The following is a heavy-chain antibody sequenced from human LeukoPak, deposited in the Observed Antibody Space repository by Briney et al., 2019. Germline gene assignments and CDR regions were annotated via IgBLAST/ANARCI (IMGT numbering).Heavy chain of an antibody. Sequence: GASVKVSCKTSGYSFTSYNLHWGRQAPGQRLEWRGIIKPSGTDTNYAQKFQGRVIMTTDTSTSTVYMELSSLKSEDTAVYYWARVRDGYNDAYDIWGQGTMVIVSS. J-gene: IGHJ3*02. CDR1: GYSFTSYN. V-gene: IGHV1-46*01. D-gene: IGHD5-24*01. CDR3: ARVRDGYNDAYDI. CDR2: IKPSGTDT.